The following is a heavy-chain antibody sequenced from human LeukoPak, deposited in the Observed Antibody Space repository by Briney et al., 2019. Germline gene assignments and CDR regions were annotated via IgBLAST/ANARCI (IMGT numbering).Heavy chain of an antibody. D-gene: IGHD3-10*01. J-gene: IGHJ4*02. CDR2: IYYSGST. Sequence: SETLSLTCTVSGGSISSYYWSWIRQPPGKGLEWIGDIYYSGSTNYNPSLKSRVTISVDTSKNQFSLKLSSVTAADTAVYYCARESGGSGSYVDYWGQGTLVTVSS. CDR1: GGSISSYY. V-gene: IGHV4-59*01. CDR3: ARESGGSGSYVDY.